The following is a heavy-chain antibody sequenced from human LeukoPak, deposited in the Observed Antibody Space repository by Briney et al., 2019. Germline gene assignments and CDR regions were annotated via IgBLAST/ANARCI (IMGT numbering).Heavy chain of an antibody. CDR2: SNPNSGGT. V-gene: IGHV1-2*02. CDR3: AREITTVPGGY. D-gene: IGHD4-17*01. CDR1: GYTFTGYY. J-gene: IGHJ4*02. Sequence: ASVKVSCKASGYTFTGYYMHWVRQAPGQGVEWMGWSNPNSGGTNYAQKFQGRVIMTRDTSISTAYMELSRLRSDDTAVYYCAREITTVPGGYWGQGTLVTVSS.